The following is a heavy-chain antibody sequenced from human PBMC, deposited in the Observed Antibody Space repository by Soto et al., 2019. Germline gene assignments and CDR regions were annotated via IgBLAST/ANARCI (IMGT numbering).Heavy chain of an antibody. CDR2: INPKNGAT. D-gene: IGHD6-19*01. V-gene: IGHV1-2*04. CDR1: GNTFTGHF. Sequence: ASVKVSCKASGNTFTGHFVHWVRQAPGQGLEWMGWINPKNGATNYAQNFQDWVTMTRDTSTTTAYMEVRGLRSDDTAVYYCATNDGGGSGSQLNYWGRGTLVTVS. J-gene: IGHJ4*02. CDR3: ATNDGGGSGSQLNY.